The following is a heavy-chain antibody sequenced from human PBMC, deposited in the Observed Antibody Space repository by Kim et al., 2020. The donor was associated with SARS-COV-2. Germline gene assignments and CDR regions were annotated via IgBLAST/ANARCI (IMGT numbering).Heavy chain of an antibody. CDR2: IGTAGDT. D-gene: IGHD3-3*01. V-gene: IGHV3-13*04. CDR1: GFTFSSYD. CDR3: ARGRVITIFGVVHYYFDY. J-gene: IGHJ4*02. Sequence: GGSLRLSCAASGFTFSSYDMHWVRQATGKGLEWVSAIGTAGDTYYPGSVKGRFTISRENAKNSLYLQMNSLRAGDTAVYYCARGRVITIFGVVHYYFDYWGQGTLVTVSS.